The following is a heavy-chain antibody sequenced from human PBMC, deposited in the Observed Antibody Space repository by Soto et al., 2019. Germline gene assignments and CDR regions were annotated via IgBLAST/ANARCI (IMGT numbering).Heavy chain of an antibody. CDR1: GGTLSSYT. V-gene: IGHV1-69*02. Sequence: ASVKVSCKASGGTLSSYTISWVRQAPGQGLEWMGRIIPILGIANYAQKFQGRVTMTRNTSISTAYMELSSLRSEDTAVYYCARTGYCSGGSCYRRRYNWFDPWGQGTLVTVSS. CDR3: ARTGYCSGGSCYRRRYNWFDP. D-gene: IGHD2-15*01. J-gene: IGHJ5*02. CDR2: IIPILGIA.